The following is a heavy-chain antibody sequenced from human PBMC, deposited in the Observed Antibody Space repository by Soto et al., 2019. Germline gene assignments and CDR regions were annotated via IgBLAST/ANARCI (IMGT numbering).Heavy chain of an antibody. CDR3: ARHEGMATMEYYFDY. Sequence: QLQLQESGPGLVKPSETLSLTCTVSGGSIGSSRYYWGWIRQPPGKGLEWIGSIYYSGSTYYNPSLKSRLTISVATSKNQLSLKLNSVTAADTAVYYCARHEGMATMEYYFDYWGQGTLVTVSS. CDR1: GGSIGSSRYY. V-gene: IGHV4-39*01. CDR2: IYYSGST. J-gene: IGHJ4*02. D-gene: IGHD5-12*01.